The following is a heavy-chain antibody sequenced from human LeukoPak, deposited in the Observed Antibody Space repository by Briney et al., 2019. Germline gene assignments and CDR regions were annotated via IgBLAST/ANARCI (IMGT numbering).Heavy chain of an antibody. Sequence: ASVKVSCKASDYTFTNYGITWVRQAPGQGLEWMGWISTHDGHTICAQGLQGRVTMTTDTSTTTAYMELRRLKPDDTAVYYCARAPPGMTIGPGDYWGQGALVIVSS. V-gene: IGHV1-18*01. CDR1: DYTFTNYG. D-gene: IGHD6-13*01. CDR2: ISTHDGHT. CDR3: ARAPPGMTIGPGDY. J-gene: IGHJ4*02.